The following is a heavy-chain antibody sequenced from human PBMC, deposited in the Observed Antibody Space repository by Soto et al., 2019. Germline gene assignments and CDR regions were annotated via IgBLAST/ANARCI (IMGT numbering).Heavy chain of an antibody. Sequence: NPSETLSLTCAVYGGSFSGYYWTWIRQPPGTGLEWIGEINHSGSTNYNPSLKSRVTISVDTSKNQFSLKLTSVTAADTAVYYCARDKITGLLDYWGQGTLVTVSS. CDR3: ARDKITGLLDY. J-gene: IGHJ4*02. V-gene: IGHV4-34*01. CDR2: INHSGST. CDR1: GGSFSGYY. D-gene: IGHD2-8*02.